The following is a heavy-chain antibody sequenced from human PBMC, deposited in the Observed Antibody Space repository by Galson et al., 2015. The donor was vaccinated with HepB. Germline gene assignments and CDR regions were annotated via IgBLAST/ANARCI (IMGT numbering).Heavy chain of an antibody. J-gene: IGHJ4*02. CDR3: AKDMAYDSSGFRGPYYFDY. D-gene: IGHD3-22*01. Sequence: SLRLSCAASGFTFSRNWMHWVRQAPGKGLEWVSAISGRGGSTYYADSVKGRFTISRDNSKNTLYLQMNSLRAEDTAVYYCAKDMAYDSSGFRGPYYFDYWGQGTLVTVSS. CDR1: GFTFSRNW. CDR2: ISGRGGST. V-gene: IGHV3-23*01.